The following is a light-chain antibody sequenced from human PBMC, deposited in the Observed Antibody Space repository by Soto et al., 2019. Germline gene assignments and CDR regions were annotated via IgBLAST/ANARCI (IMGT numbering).Light chain of an antibody. CDR1: QSVLTY. J-gene: IGKJ5*01. Sequence: EIVLTQSPATLSLSPGERATLSCRASQSVLTYLGWYQQKPGQAPRLLIYDASNRAAGIPDRFSGSGSGTDFTLTISSLGPEDFAIYYCQQRSNLVSFGQGTRLDIK. CDR3: QQRSNLVS. V-gene: IGKV3-11*01. CDR2: DAS.